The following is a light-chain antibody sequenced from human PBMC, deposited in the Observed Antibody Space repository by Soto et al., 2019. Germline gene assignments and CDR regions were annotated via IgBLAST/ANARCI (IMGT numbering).Light chain of an antibody. Sequence: ETVLTQSPGTLSLSPVERATLSCRASQSVSSSYLAWYQQKPGPATRLLIYGASSRATGIPDRFSGSGSGTDFPHTISRLEPEDFAYYCCQQYHSSPYTFGQGTQLEIK. J-gene: IGKJ2*01. CDR2: GAS. CDR3: QQYHSSPYT. CDR1: QSVSSSY. V-gene: IGKV3-20*01.